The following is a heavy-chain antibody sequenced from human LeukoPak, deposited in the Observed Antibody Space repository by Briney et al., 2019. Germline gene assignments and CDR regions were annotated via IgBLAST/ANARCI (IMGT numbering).Heavy chain of an antibody. Sequence: PEGSLRLSCAASGFTFSNYWMHWVRQAPGKGLVWVSRINFDGSSIRHADSVKGRFTISRDNAKNTLYLQMNSLRAEDTAVYYCARETSTISVGARGFDYWGQGTLVTVSS. D-gene: IGHD1-26*01. CDR2: INFDGSSI. CDR1: GFTFSNYW. V-gene: IGHV3-74*01. J-gene: IGHJ4*02. CDR3: ARETSTISVGARGFDY.